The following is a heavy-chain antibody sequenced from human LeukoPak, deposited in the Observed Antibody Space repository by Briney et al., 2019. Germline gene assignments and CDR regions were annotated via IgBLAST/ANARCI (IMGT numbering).Heavy chain of an antibody. CDR3: ARHLYDILTGYYNEAGYFDY. Sequence: SETLSLTCTVSGGSISSSSYYWGWIRQPPGKGLEWIGSIYYSGSTYYNPSLKSRVTISVDTSKNQFSLKLSSVTAADTAVYYCARHLYDILTGYYNEAGYFDYWGQGTLVTVSS. J-gene: IGHJ4*02. V-gene: IGHV4-39*01. CDR2: IYYSGST. CDR1: GGSISSSSYY. D-gene: IGHD3-9*01.